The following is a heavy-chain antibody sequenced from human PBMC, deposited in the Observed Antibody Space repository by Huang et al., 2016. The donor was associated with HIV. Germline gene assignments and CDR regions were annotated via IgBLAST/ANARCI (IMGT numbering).Heavy chain of an antibody. CDR3: ARHAIRYDFWSGYFHY. CDR1: GDSISSSSYY. Sequence: QLQLQESGPGLVKPSETLSLTCTVSGDSISSSSYYWGWIRQPPGKGLEWIGSIYYSGSTYYNPSLNSRVTISVDTSKNQFSLKRSSVTAADTAVYYCARHAIRYDFWSGYFHYWGQGTLVTVSS. CDR2: IYYSGST. D-gene: IGHD3-3*01. V-gene: IGHV4-39*01. J-gene: IGHJ4*02.